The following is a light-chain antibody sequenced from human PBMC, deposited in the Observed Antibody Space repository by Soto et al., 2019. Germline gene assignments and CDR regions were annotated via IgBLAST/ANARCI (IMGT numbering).Light chain of an antibody. CDR2: STD. J-gene: IGLJ2*01. V-gene: IGLV7-43*01. CDR3: LLYYGGAVI. CDR1: TGAVTSGHY. Sequence: QTVVTQEPSLTVSPGGTVTLTCASSTGAVTSGHYTNWLQQKPGQAPRALIYSTDTKHSWTPARFSGSLLGGKAALTLSGAQTEDEADYYCLLYYGGAVIFGGGPKLTVL.